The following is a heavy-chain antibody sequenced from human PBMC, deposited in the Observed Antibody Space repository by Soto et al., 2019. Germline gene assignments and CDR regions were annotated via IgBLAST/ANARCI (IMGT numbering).Heavy chain of an antibody. CDR3: ARGPDDSDVPRWAY. Sequence: QIQLVQSGGEVKKPGASVKVSCKASGYTFRSYGISWVRQAPGQGLEWVGWISAYNGDTHYAPKFQDRIALTTEASTDTAYMELRSLRLDDPAVYFCARGPDDSDVPRWAYWVQGPLVTVSS. V-gene: IGHV1-18*04. D-gene: IGHD4-17*01. CDR1: GYTFRSYG. CDR2: ISAYNGDT. J-gene: IGHJ4*02.